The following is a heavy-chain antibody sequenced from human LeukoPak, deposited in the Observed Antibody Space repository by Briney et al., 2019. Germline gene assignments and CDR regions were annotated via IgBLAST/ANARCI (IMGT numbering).Heavy chain of an antibody. CDR2: ISGSGGST. CDR1: GFTFSSYA. Sequence: PGGSLRLSCAASGFTFSSYAMSWVRQAPGKGLEWVSAISGSGGSTYYADSVKGRFTISRDNPKNTLNLQMHSLRAEDTAVYYCAHRKSTSWAHDYWGQGTLVTVSS. CDR3: AHRKSTSWAHDY. J-gene: IGHJ4*02. D-gene: IGHD2-2*01. V-gene: IGHV3-23*01.